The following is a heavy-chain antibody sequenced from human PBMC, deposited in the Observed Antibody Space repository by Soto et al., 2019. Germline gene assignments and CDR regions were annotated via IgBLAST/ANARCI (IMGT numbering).Heavy chain of an antibody. CDR2: IYYSGST. D-gene: IGHD1-26*01. Sequence: ETLSLTCTASGGSISSSSYYWGWIRQPPGKGLEWIGYIYYSGSTNYNPSLKSRVTISVDTSKNQFSLKLSSVTAADTAVYYCARLGEWELRGGDYYYYGMDVWGQGTTVTVSS. CDR1: GGSISSSSYY. CDR3: ARLGEWELRGGDYYYYGMDV. V-gene: IGHV4-61*05. J-gene: IGHJ6*02.